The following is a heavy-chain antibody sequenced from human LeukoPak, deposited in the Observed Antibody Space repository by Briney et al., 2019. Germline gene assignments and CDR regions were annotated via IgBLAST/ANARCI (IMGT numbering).Heavy chain of an antibody. CDR3: TRGGATSSWYWFF. CDR2: IKQDGSEK. CDR1: GFTFSFYW. J-gene: IGHJ4*02. V-gene: IGHV3-7*01. Sequence: GGSLRLSCAGSGFTFSFYWMSWVRQAPGKGLQWVANIKQDGSEKHYVDSVKGRFTISRDNAKNSLSLQVSSLRAEDTAVYYCTRGGATSSWYWFFWGQGTLVTVSS. D-gene: IGHD6-13*01.